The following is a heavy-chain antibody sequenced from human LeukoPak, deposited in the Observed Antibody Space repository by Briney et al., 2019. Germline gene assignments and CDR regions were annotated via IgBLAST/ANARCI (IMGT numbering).Heavy chain of an antibody. CDR2: IWSDGSNK. Sequence: GGSLRLSCAASGFTFSSYGMHWVRQAPGKGLEWVAAIWSDGSNKYYADSVKGRFTISRDNSKNTLYLQMNSPRAEDTAVYYCARDGDALTGYYRWYFDFWGQGTLVTVSS. D-gene: IGHD3-9*01. CDR3: ARDGDALTGYYRWYFDF. CDR1: GFTFSSYG. V-gene: IGHV3-33*01. J-gene: IGHJ4*02.